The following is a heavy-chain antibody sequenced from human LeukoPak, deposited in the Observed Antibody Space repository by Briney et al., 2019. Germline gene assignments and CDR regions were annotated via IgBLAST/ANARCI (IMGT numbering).Heavy chain of an antibody. D-gene: IGHD3-9*01. V-gene: IGHV4-4*07. CDR2: MDTGGNT. CDR1: SDSISGYS. Sequence: SETLSLTCTVSSDSISGYSWNWIRQPAGKGLEWIGRMDTGGNTNFIPSLKSRLTMSADTSKNQLSLKLTSVTAADTAVYYCAKERRHFYRESTGFYPAGFYVDNWGRGILVTVSS. CDR3: AKERRHFYRESTGFYPAGFYVDN. J-gene: IGHJ4*02.